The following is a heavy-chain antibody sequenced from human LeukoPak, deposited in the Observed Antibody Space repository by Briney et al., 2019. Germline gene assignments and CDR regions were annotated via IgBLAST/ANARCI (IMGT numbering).Heavy chain of an antibody. V-gene: IGHV3-7*03. CDR2: INPDGAVK. CDR1: GFPFSSYG. CDR3: ARDFAYSRLDS. D-gene: IGHD6-13*01. Sequence: GGSLRLTCAASGFPFSSYGMHRVRQAPGKGLEWVASINPDGAVKYHAHSLKGRFTISRDNAENSLYLQMNSLRAEDTALYYCARDFAYSRLDSWGQGTLVTVSS. J-gene: IGHJ4*02.